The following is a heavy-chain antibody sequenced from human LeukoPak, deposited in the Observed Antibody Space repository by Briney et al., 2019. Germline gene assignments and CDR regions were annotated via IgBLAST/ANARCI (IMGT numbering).Heavy chain of an antibody. CDR1: GYTFTSYG. D-gene: IGHD6-19*01. J-gene: IGHJ4*02. CDR3: ARDLHVAVADY. V-gene: IGHV1-18*01. CDR2: ISAYNGNT. Sequence: ASVKVSCKASGYTFTSYGISWVRQAPGQGLEWMGWISAYNGNTNYAQKLQGRVTMTTDTSTSTAYMELGGLRSDDPAVYFCARDLHVAVADYWGQGTLVTVSS.